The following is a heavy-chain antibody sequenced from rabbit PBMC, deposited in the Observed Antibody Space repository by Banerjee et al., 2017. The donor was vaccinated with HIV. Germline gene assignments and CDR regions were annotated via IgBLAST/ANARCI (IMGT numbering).Heavy chain of an antibody. CDR2: IYTDSGTT. J-gene: IGHJ4*01. D-gene: IGHD6-1*01. CDR3: ARNDKSYAYANNL. CDR1: GVSFSSIYY. Sequence: QSLEESGGDLVKPGASLTLTCTASGVSFSSIYYMCWVRQAPGKGLEWIGCIYTDSGTTYYASWAKGRFTISKTSSTTVTLQMTSLTAADTATYFCARNDKSYAYANNLWGPGTLVTVS. V-gene: IGHV1S40*01.